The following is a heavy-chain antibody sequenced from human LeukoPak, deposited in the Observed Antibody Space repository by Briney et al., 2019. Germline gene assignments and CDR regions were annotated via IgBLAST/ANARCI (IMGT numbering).Heavy chain of an antibody. CDR2: ISGRDSHT. J-gene: IGHJ4*02. CDR1: GFTFSSYG. V-gene: IGHV3-23*01. D-gene: IGHD4-23*01. Sequence: PGGSLTVSCAASGFTFSSYGMSWVRQAPGKGLEWVSTISGRDSHTYYADSVKGRFTISRDNSKNTLYLHLNSLRAEDTAVYYCAKRSDYGGDGNYFDYWGEGTPVTPSS. CDR3: AKRSDYGGDGNYFDY.